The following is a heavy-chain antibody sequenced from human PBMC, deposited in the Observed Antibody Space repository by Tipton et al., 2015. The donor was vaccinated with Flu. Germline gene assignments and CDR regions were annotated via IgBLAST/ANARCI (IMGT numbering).Heavy chain of an antibody. CDR1: GYTFTSYY. Sequence: QVQLVQSGAEVKKPGASVKVSCRASGYTFTSYYMHWVRQAPGQGLEWMGIINPSGGSTSYAQKFQGRVTMTRDTSTSTVYMELSSPRSEDTAVYYCAIVAGTAGGQTGAFDIWGQGTMVTVSS. V-gene: IGHV1-46*01. CDR3: AIVAGTAGGQTGAFDI. D-gene: IGHD3-10*01. CDR2: INPSGGST. J-gene: IGHJ3*02.